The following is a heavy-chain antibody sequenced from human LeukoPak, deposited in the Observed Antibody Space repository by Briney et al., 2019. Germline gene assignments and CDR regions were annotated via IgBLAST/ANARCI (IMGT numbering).Heavy chain of an antibody. J-gene: IGHJ4*02. CDR3: ASLEYSSAYFDS. Sequence: PGGSLRLSCAASGFTFSSYWMHWVRQAPGKGPVWVSRVNSDGSSTTYADSVKGRFTISRDNAKNTLYLQMNSLRAEDTAVYYCASLEYSSAYFDSWGQGALVTVSS. D-gene: IGHD6-6*01. V-gene: IGHV3-74*01. CDR2: VNSDGSST. CDR1: GFTFSSYW.